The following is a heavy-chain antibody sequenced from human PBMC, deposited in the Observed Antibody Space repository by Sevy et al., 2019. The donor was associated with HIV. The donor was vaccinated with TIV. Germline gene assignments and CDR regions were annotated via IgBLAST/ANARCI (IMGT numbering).Heavy chain of an antibody. D-gene: IGHD2-8*01. CDR1: GFTFSKYS. Sequence: GGSLRLSCAASGFTFSKYSMSWIRQTPGKGLEWVSTFSFGCGKINYADSVKGRFTISRDDSRNTSYLQMNSLIAEDTAIYYCAREGCTKPHDYWGQGTVVTVSS. V-gene: IGHV3-23*01. J-gene: IGHJ4*02. CDR3: AREGCTKPHDY. CDR2: FSFGCGKI.